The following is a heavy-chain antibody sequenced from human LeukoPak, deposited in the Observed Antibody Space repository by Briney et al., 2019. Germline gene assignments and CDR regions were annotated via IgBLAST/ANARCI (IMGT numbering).Heavy chain of an antibody. CDR2: INPNSGGT. V-gene: IGHV1-2*02. CDR3: ARAVGATSGFDY. CDR1: GYTYTGYY. J-gene: IGHJ4*02. Sequence: WASVKVSCKASGYTYTGYYMHWVRQGPGQGLEWMGWINPNSGGTSYAQKFQGRVTMTRDTSISTAYMELSRLRSDDTAVYYCARAVGATSGFDYWGQGTLVTVSS. D-gene: IGHD1-26*01.